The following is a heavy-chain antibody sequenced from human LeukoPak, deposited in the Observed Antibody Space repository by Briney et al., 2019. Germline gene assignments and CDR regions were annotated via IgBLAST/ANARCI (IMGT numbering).Heavy chain of an antibody. Sequence: GGSLRLSCAASGITVSRNHMSWVRQAPGKGLEWVSVIYSGGETYYAESVKGRFTISRDNSKNTLYLQMNSLRDEDTAVYHCARDQCTSASCYSNWGQGTLVTVSS. CDR2: IYSGGET. V-gene: IGHV3-66*02. CDR1: GITVSRNH. J-gene: IGHJ1*01. D-gene: IGHD2-2*02. CDR3: ARDQCTSASCYSN.